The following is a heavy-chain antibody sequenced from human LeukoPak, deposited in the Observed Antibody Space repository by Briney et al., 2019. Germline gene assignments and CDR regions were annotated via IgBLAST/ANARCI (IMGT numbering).Heavy chain of an antibody. Sequence: PGGSLRLSCAASGFIFSSYSMNWVRQAPGKGLEWVSSISSSSSYIYYADSVKGRFTISRDNAKNSLYLQMNSLRDEDTAVYYCARDPYYYDSSGYSKFDYWGQGTLVTVSS. CDR3: ARDPYYYDSSGYSKFDY. J-gene: IGHJ4*02. CDR2: ISSSSSYI. V-gene: IGHV3-21*01. CDR1: GFIFSSYS. D-gene: IGHD3-22*01.